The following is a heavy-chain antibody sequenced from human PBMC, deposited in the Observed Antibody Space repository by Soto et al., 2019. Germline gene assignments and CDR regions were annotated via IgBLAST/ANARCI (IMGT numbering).Heavy chain of an antibody. J-gene: IGHJ6*02. Sequence: EVQLVESGGGLVKPGGSLRLSCEASGFTFSGHTLTWVRQAPGKGLEWVSSISSSGGYIHYADSVKGRFTISRDNANNSLFLQMNSLRVEDTALYYCAGRIAAGGGMDVWGQGITVSVSS. CDR2: ISSSGGYI. CDR1: GFTFSGHT. D-gene: IGHD6-13*01. V-gene: IGHV3-21*02. CDR3: AGRIAAGGGMDV.